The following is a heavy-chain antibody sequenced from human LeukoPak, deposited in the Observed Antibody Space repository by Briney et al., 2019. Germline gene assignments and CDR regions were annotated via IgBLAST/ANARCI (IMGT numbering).Heavy chain of an antibody. J-gene: IGHJ6*02. CDR3: ARGTDSSGWYTCGMDV. D-gene: IGHD6-19*01. CDR2: INHSGST. V-gene: IGHV4-34*01. Sequence: SETLSLTCAVYGGSFSGYYWSWIRQPPGKGLEWIGEINHSGSTNYNPSLKSRVTIPVDTSKNQFSLKLSSVTAADTAVYYCARGTDSSGWYTCGMDVWGQGTTVTVSS. CDR1: GGSFSGYY.